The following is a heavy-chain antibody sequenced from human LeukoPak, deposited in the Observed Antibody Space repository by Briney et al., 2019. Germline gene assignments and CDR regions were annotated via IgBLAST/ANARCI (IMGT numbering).Heavy chain of an antibody. Sequence: PSETLSLTCTVSGYSISSGYYWGWIRQPPGKGLEWIGSIYHSGSTYYNPSLKSRVTISVDTSKNQFSLKLSSVTAADTAVYYCARGGWTTDGNWFDPWGQGTLVTVSS. D-gene: IGHD3/OR15-3a*01. J-gene: IGHJ5*02. CDR1: GYSISSGYY. V-gene: IGHV4-38-2*02. CDR3: ARGGWTTDGNWFDP. CDR2: IYHSGST.